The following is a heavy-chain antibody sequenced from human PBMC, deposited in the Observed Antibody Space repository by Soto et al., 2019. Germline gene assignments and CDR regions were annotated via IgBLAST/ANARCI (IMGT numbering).Heavy chain of an antibody. CDR1: GFTFDDYA. D-gene: IGHD3-10*01. Sequence: EVQLVESGGGLVQPGRSLRLSCAASGFTFDDYAMHWVRQAPGKGLEWVSGISWNSGSIGYADSVKGRFTISRDNAKNSLYLQMNRLRAEDTALYYCAKGRFGETLFDYWGQGTLVTVSS. V-gene: IGHV3-9*01. CDR3: AKGRFGETLFDY. CDR2: ISWNSGSI. J-gene: IGHJ4*02.